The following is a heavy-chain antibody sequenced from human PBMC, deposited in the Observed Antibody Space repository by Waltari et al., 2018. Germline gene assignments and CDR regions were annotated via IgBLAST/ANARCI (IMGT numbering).Heavy chain of an antibody. J-gene: IGHJ4*02. CDR3: ARHGYDYGDYWDY. CDR2: IKQDGSEK. CDR1: GFTFSSYW. V-gene: IGHV3-7*01. D-gene: IGHD4-17*01. Sequence: EVQLVESGGGLVQPGGSLRLSCAASGFTFSSYWMSWVRQAPGKGLEGVANIKQDGSEKYYGDCVKGRFTISRDNAKNSLYLQMNSLRAEDTAVYYCARHGYDYGDYWDYWGQGTLVTVSS.